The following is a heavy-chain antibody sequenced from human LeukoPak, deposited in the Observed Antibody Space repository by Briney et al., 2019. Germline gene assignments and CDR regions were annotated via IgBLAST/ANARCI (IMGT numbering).Heavy chain of an antibody. CDR1: GYTFTSYG. CDR2: ISAYNGNT. CDR3: ARARLAHYYDSSGYYQGAFDI. D-gene: IGHD3-22*01. J-gene: IGHJ3*02. V-gene: IGHV1-18*01. Sequence: ASVKVSCKASGYTFTSYGISWVRQAPGQGLEWMGWISAYNGNTNYAQKLQGRVTMTTDTSTSTAYMELRSLRSDDTAVYYCARARLAHYYDSSGYYQGAFDIWGQGTMVTVSS.